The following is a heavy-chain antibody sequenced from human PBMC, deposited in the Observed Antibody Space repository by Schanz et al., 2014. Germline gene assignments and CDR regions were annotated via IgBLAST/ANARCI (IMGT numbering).Heavy chain of an antibody. J-gene: IGHJ4*02. D-gene: IGHD3-10*01. CDR3: ARVPYGSGSYWDY. V-gene: IGHV3-23*04. Sequence: VQLVESGGGLVKPGGSLRLSCAASGFTFSSYSMNWVRQAPGKGLEWVSTISASGGSTYYADSVKGRFTISRDNSKNILYLQMNSLRAGDTAVYYCARVPYGSGSYWDYWGQGTLVTVSS. CDR2: ISASGGST. CDR1: GFTFSSYS.